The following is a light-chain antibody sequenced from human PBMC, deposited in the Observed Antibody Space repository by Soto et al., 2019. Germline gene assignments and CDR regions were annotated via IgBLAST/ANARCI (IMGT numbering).Light chain of an antibody. Sequence: DMQMTQAPSTLCGSVGDRVTITCRASQTISSWLAWYQQKPGKAPKLLIYKASTLKSGVPSRFSGSGSGTEFTLTISSLQPDDFATYYCQHYNSYSEAFGQGTKADIK. CDR2: KAS. CDR1: QTISSW. J-gene: IGKJ1*01. CDR3: QHYNSYSEA. V-gene: IGKV1-5*03.